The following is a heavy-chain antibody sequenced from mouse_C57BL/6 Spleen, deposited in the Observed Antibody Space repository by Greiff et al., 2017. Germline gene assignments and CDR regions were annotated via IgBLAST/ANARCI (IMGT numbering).Heavy chain of an antibody. CDR1: GYTFTDYE. D-gene: IGHD1-1*01. J-gene: IGHJ2*01. Sequence: QVQLQQSGAELVRPGASVTLSCKASGYTFTDYEMHWVKQTPVHGLEWIGAIDPETGGTAYNQKFKGKAILTADKSSSTAYMELRSLTSEDSAVXYCTGTLYGSPFDYWGQGTTLTVSS. CDR3: TGTLYGSPFDY. CDR2: IDPETGGT. V-gene: IGHV1-15*01.